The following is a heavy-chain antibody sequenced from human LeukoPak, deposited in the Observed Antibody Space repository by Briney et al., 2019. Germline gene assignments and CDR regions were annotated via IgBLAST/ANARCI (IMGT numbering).Heavy chain of an antibody. Sequence: PGGSLRLSCAASGFTFSSYSMNWVRQAPGKGLEWVANIKPDGSEIYYVDSVKGRFTISRDNARNSLYLQMNSLRAEDTAVYYCARAVRYCSGGRCYSDDAFDIWGQGTMVTVSS. J-gene: IGHJ3*02. D-gene: IGHD2-15*01. CDR2: IKPDGSEI. CDR3: ARAVRYCSGGRCYSDDAFDI. V-gene: IGHV3-7*01. CDR1: GFTFSSYS.